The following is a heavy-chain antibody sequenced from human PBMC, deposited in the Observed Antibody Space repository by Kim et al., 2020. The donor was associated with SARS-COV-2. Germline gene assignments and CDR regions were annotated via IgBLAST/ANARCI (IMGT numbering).Heavy chain of an antibody. CDR2: ISYEGSTQ. D-gene: IGHD1-26*01. V-gene: IGHV3-30*03. Sequence: GGSLRLSCAASGFSFSSHVIHWVRQAPGKGLEWVALISYEGSTQKYTDSVKGRFTVSRDNSKNTLFLQMNSLRPEDTAVYYCARNLVGDTDLGPWGQGTVVTVSS. CDR3: ARNLVGDTDLGP. CDR1: GFSFSSHV. J-gene: IGHJ5*02.